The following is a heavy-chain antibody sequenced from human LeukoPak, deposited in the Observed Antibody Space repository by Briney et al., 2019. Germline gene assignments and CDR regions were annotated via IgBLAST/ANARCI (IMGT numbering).Heavy chain of an antibody. CDR3: ARDGHDYSNYDLYGPFDP. Sequence: HGASVKVSCKASGYTFTSYDINWVRQATGQGLEWMGWMNPNSGNTGYAQKFQGRVTITRNTSISTAYMELSSLRSEDTAVYYCARDGHDYSNYDLYGPFDPWGQGTLVTVSS. D-gene: IGHD4-11*01. V-gene: IGHV1-8*03. CDR1: GYTFTSYD. J-gene: IGHJ5*02. CDR2: MNPNSGNT.